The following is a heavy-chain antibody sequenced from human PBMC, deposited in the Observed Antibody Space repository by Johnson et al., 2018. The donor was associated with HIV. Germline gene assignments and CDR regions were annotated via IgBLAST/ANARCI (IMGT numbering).Heavy chain of an antibody. CDR2: INSDVSST. CDR3: TRATYSNSKAHAFDI. D-gene: IGHD6-6*01. CDR1: RFTFSSYW. J-gene: IGHJ3*02. V-gene: IGHV3-74*02. Sequence: VQLVESGGGFVQPGGSLRLSCAASRFTFSSYWMHWVRQAPGQGLEWVSRINSDVSSTTYADSVKGRFTISRDNAKNTLYLQRNSLRAEYTTVYYCTRATYSNSKAHAFDIWGQGTMVTVSS.